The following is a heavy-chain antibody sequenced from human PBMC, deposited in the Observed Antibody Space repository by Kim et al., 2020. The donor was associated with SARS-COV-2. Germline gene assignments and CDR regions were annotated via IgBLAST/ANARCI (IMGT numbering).Heavy chain of an antibody. Sequence: GGSLRLSCTASGFAFSSYWMTWIRQVPGKGLEWVANIKQDGSETYYVDSVKGRFTISRNNAQNSLYLQMNSLRGDVTAVYYCGGGARHDYWGQGTLVTVS. CDR1: GFAFSSYW. CDR2: IKQDGSET. V-gene: IGHV3-7*01. J-gene: IGHJ4*02. D-gene: IGHD1-26*01. CDR3: GGGARHDY.